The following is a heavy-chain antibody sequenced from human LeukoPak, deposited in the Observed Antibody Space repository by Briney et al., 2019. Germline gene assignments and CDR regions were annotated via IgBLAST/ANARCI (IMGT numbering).Heavy chain of an antibody. CDR1: GGSFSYYY. CDR2: INHSGIT. D-gene: IGHD4-17*01. V-gene: IGHV4-34*01. CDR3: ANPARDFADSGAITW. J-gene: IGHJ4*02. Sequence: SETLSLTCAVYGGSFSYYYWSWIRQPPGKGLEWIGEINHSGITNYNPSLKSRVTISADTSKNQLSLKLTSVTAADTAVYYCANPARDFADSGAITWWGQGTLVTVSS.